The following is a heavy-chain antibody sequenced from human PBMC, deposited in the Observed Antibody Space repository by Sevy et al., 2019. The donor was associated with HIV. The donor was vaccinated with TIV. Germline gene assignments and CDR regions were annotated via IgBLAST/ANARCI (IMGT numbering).Heavy chain of an antibody. CDR3: AKDKRGLLPSYGMDV. CDR1: GLTLSSYA. Sequence: GGSLRLSCAASGLTLSSYAMAWVRQAPGKGLEWISAISGSGDRTYYAESVKGRFTISRDNSKNMVYLQMNSLRAEDTAVYYCAKDKRGLLPSYGMDVWGQGTTVTVSS. J-gene: IGHJ6*02. CDR2: ISGSGDRT. D-gene: IGHD2-15*01. V-gene: IGHV3-23*01.